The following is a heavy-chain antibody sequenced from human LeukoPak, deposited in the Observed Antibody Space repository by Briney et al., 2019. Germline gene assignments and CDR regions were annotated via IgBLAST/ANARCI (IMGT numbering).Heavy chain of an antibody. J-gene: IGHJ4*02. CDR2: ISGSGGST. D-gene: IGHD6-19*01. CDR1: GFTFSSYG. Sequence: GGSLRLSCAASGFTFSSYGMSWVRQAPGKGLECVSSISGSGGSTNHADSVKGRFTISRDNAKNSLYLQMNSLRAEDTAVYYCARDFREQWLGSIYYFDYWGQGTLVTVSS. V-gene: IGHV3-23*01. CDR3: ARDFREQWLGSIYYFDY.